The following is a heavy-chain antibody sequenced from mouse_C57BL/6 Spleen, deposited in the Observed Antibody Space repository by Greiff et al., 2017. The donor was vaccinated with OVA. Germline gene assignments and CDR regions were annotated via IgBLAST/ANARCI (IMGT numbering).Heavy chain of an antibody. D-gene: IGHD2-3*01. Sequence: VQLQQSGAELVRPGASVKLSCTASGFNIKDDYMHWVKQRPEQGLEWIGWIDPENGDTEYASKFQGKATITADTSSNTAYLQLSSLTSEDTAVYYCTTDGPFDYWGQGTTLTVSS. CDR3: TTDGPFDY. J-gene: IGHJ2*01. CDR2: IDPENGDT. V-gene: IGHV14-4*01. CDR1: GFNIKDDY.